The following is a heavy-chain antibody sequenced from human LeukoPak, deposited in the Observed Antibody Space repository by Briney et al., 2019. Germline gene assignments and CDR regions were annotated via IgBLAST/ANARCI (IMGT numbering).Heavy chain of an antibody. D-gene: IGHD6-13*01. CDR3: ARGGIAEVEFCYYGMDV. V-gene: IGHV3-30-3*01. CDR1: GFVFSNYA. CDR2: VSFDGTNK. Sequence: GGSLRLSCSASGFVFSNYAMFWARQAPGKGLEWVAVVSFDGTNKEYAATVKGRFTVSRDNSKNTLYLRMNSLRPGDTAVYYCARGGIAEVEFCYYGMDVWGQGTTVAV. J-gene: IGHJ6*02.